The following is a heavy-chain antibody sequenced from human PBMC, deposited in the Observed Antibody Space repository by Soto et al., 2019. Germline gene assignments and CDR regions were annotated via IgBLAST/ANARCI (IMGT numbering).Heavy chain of an antibody. CDR1: GGSISSSNW. CDR3: ASGSEGVTLRFNYAFDI. D-gene: IGHD1-1*01. J-gene: IGHJ3*02. V-gene: IGHV4-4*02. Sequence: SETLSLTCAVSGGSISSSNWWSWVRQPPGKGLEWIGEIYHSGSTNYNPSLKSRVTISVDKSKNQFSLKLSSVTAADTAVYYCASGSEGVTLRFNYAFDIWGQGTMVTVSS. CDR2: IYHSGST.